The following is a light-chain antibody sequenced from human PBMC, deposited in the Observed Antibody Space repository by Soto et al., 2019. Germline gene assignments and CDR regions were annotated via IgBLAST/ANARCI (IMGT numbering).Light chain of an antibody. Sequence: QSALTQPPSASGSPGQSVAISCTGTTGDIGNYNFVSWYQQHPGKAPKLLIFEVNKRPSGVPDRFSGSKSGNTASLTVSRLQAEDEADYYCSSHGGNSPYVFGTGTKLTVL. CDR2: EVN. CDR1: TGDIGNYNF. CDR3: SSHGGNSPYV. V-gene: IGLV2-8*01. J-gene: IGLJ1*01.